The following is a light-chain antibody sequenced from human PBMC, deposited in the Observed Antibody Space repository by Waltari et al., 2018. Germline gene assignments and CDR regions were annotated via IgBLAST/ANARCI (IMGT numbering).Light chain of an antibody. CDR2: DVS. J-gene: IGLJ1*01. CDR1: SSDVGGYNY. Sequence: QSALTQPASVSGSPGQSITISCTGTSSDVGGYNYVSWYQQHPGKAPKLMIYDVSNRPSGVSNRFSGSKAANTASLTISGLQAEDEADYYCNSYTSSRTRVFGTGTRGTVL. V-gene: IGLV2-14*03. CDR3: NSYTSSRTRV.